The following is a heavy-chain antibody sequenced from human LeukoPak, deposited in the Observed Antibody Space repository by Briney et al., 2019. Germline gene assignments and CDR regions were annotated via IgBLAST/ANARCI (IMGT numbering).Heavy chain of an antibody. Sequence: PSETLSLTCTVSGDSISSYYWSWIRQPAGKGLEWIGRIYTSGSTSYNPSLKSRVTMSVGTSKSQFSLKLSSVTAADTAVYYCAREKMATTLFDYWGQGTLVTVSS. D-gene: IGHD5-24*01. CDR2: IYTSGST. J-gene: IGHJ4*02. CDR1: GDSISSYY. CDR3: AREKMATTLFDY. V-gene: IGHV4-4*07.